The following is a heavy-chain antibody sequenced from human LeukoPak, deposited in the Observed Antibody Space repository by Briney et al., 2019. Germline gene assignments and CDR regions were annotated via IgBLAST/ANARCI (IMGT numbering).Heavy chain of an antibody. D-gene: IGHD2-2*01. Sequence: SETLSLTCTVSGGSISSGGYYWSWIRQHPGKGLEWIGYIYRSGSTYYNPSLKSRVTISVDRSKNQFSLKLSSVTAADTAVYYCARGVVPAVFLDYWGQGTLVTVSS. J-gene: IGHJ4*02. V-gene: IGHV4-30-2*01. CDR1: GGSISSGGYY. CDR2: IYRSGST. CDR3: ARGVVPAVFLDY.